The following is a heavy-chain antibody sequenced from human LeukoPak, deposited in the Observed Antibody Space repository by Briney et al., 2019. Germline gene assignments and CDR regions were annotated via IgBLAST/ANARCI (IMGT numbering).Heavy chain of an antibody. J-gene: IGHJ4*02. D-gene: IGHD5-24*01. CDR3: TRRGADGWGFFDY. V-gene: IGHV3-23*01. CDR1: GFTISTHV. Sequence: PGGSLRLSCAASGFTISTHVMNWVRQAPGKGLEWVSSVSETADRTFYADSVKGRFTIPRDNSRNTLYLEMSSLRVEDTAVYYCTRRGADGWGFFDYWGQGILVTVSS. CDR2: VSETADRT.